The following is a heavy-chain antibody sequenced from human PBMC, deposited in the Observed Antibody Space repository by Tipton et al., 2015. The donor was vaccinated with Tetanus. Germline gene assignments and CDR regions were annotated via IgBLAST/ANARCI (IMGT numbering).Heavy chain of an antibody. CDR3: ARDQSGGDPNDAFDI. CDR1: GGSISSYY. J-gene: IGHJ3*02. Sequence: TLSLTCTVSGGSISSYYWSWIRQPPGKGLEWIGYIYYSGSTNYNPSLKSRVTISVDTSKNQFSLKLSSVTAADTAVYYCARDQSGGDPNDAFDIWGQGTMVTVSS. CDR2: IYYSGST. V-gene: IGHV4-59*01. D-gene: IGHD2-21*02.